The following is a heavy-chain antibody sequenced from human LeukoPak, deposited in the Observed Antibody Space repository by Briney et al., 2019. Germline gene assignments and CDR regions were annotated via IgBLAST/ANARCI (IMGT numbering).Heavy chain of an antibody. J-gene: IGHJ3*02. CDR1: GFTFSDQY. CDR2: SKNKVKSYTT. CDR3: VRRSYVAVDI. V-gene: IGHV3-72*01. Sequence: GGSLRLSCAPSGFTFSDQYIDWGRQAPGEGLEWVGRSKNKVKSYTTEYTASVKDRFTISRDVSKNSLYLQMNSLKTEDTAVYYCVRRSYVAVDIWGQGTLVTVSS. D-gene: IGHD3-10*02.